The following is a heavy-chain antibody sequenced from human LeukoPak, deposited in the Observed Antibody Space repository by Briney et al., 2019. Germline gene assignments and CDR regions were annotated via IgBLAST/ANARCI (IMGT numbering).Heavy chain of an antibody. V-gene: IGHV4-39*01. CDR2: IYYSGST. CDR1: GFTFSDYY. J-gene: IGHJ4*02. D-gene: IGHD3-22*01. CDR3: ARHAEYYDTDFDY. Sequence: GSLRLSCAASGFTFSDYYMSWIRQPPGKGLEWIGSIYYSGSTYYNPSLKSRVTISVDTSKNQFSLKLSSVTAADTAVYYCARHAEYYDTDFDYWGQGTLVTVSS.